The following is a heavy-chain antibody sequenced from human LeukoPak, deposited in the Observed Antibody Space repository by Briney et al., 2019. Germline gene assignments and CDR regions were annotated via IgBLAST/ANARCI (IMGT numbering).Heavy chain of an antibody. CDR1: GYTFTTYA. D-gene: IGHD2-2*01. CDR3: ARDGPAAYA. V-gene: IGHV7-4-1*02. Sequence: ASVKVSCKASGYTFTTYAMNWVRQAPGQGLEWMGWINTNTGNPTYAQAFTGRFVFSPDTSVNTAYLQITSLRAEGTAMYYCARDGPAAYAWGQGTMVIVSS. J-gene: IGHJ4*02. CDR2: INTNTGNP.